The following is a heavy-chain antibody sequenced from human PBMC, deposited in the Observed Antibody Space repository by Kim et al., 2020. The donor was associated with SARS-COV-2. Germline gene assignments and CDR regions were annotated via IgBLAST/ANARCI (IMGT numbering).Heavy chain of an antibody. CDR2: IIPIFGTA. J-gene: IGHJ4*02. D-gene: IGHD6-13*01. V-gene: IGHV1-69*13. Sequence: SVKVSCKASGGTFSSYAISWVRQAPGQGLEWMGGIIPIFGTANYAQKFQGRVTITADESTSTAYMELSSLRSEDTAVYYCAREPYSSSWYGGFDYWGQGTLVTVSS. CDR1: GGTFSSYA. CDR3: AREPYSSSWYGGFDY.